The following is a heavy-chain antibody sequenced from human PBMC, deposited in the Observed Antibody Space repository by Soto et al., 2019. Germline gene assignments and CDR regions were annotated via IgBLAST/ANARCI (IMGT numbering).Heavy chain of an antibody. CDR2: IYTRRST. CDR1: GGSLSSYY. V-gene: IGHV4-4*07. Sequence: XTLSLACTVSGGSLSSYYWSWIRQPAAKGLEWIGRIYTRRSTNYNPSLKSRVTMSVDTSKNQFSLKLSSVTAADTAVYYCARVGAVWMGGYGMDVWGQGTTVPVSS. J-gene: IGHJ6*02. D-gene: IGHD6-19*01. CDR3: ARVGAVWMGGYGMDV.